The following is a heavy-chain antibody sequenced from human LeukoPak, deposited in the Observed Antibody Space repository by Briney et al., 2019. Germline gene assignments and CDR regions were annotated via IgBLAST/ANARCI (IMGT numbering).Heavy chain of an antibody. CDR2: ISSSSSYI. CDR1: GFTFSSYS. CDR3: ARLGATDFDY. Sequence: GGSLRLSCAASGFTFSSYSMNWVRQAPGKGLEWVSSISSSSSYIYYAGSVKGRFTISRDNAKNSLYLQMNSLRAEDTAVYYCARLGATDFDYWGQGTLVTVSS. V-gene: IGHV3-21*01. J-gene: IGHJ4*02. D-gene: IGHD1-14*01.